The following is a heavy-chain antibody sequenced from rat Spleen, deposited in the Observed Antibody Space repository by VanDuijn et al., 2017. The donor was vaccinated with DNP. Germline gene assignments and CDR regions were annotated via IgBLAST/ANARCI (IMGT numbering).Heavy chain of an antibody. CDR3: ARGGLWLDY. CDR2: ISYDGSST. V-gene: IGHV5-29*01. D-gene: IGHD3-2*01. J-gene: IGHJ4*01. CDR1: GFIFSNYW. Sequence: EVRLVESGGGLVQPGSSLKLSCAASGFIFSNYWMTWIRQAPTKGLAWVATISYDGSSTYSRDSVKGRFTISRDNAKSTLYLQMDSLRSEDTATYYCARGGLWLDYWGQGASVTVSS.